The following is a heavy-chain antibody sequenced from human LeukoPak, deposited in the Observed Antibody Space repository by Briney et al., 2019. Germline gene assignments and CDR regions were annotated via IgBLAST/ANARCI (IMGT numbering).Heavy chain of an antibody. J-gene: IGHJ4*02. V-gene: IGHV3-48*04. CDR1: GFTFTTYS. D-gene: IGHD3-10*02. CDR2: IRSSGTTT. CDR3: VRMNYVSTGWGAPFDY. Sequence: GGSLRLSCAASGFTFTTYSMNWVRQSPGRGLEWLSYIRSSGTTTFYADSVKGRFTIFRDNAKNLLFLQMDTLRVEDTAIYYCVRMNYVSTGWGAPFDYWGQGTLVTVSS.